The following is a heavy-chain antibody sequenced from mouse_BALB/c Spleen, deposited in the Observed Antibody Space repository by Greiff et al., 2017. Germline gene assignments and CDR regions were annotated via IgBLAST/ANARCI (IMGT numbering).Heavy chain of an antibody. CDR1: GYTFTEYI. D-gene: IGHD2-14*01. CDR3: ARHEQDYRYGYAMDY. J-gene: IGHJ4*01. V-gene: IGHV1-62-2*01. CDR2: FYPGSGSI. Sequence: VKLQESGAELVKPGASVKLSCKASGYTFTEYIIHWVKQRSGQGLEWIGWFYPGSGSIKYNEKFKDKATLTADKSSSTVYMELSRLTSEDSAVYFCARHEQDYRYGYAMDYWGQGTSVTVSS.